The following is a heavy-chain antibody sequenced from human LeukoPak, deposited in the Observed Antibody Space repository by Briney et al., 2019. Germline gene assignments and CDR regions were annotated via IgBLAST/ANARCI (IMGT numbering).Heavy chain of an antibody. CDR3: AKHGPPICSSTSCYGVY. CDR2: ISGSGGST. CDR1: GFTFSSYA. V-gene: IGHV3-23*01. J-gene: IGHJ4*02. D-gene: IGHD2-2*01. Sequence: GGSLRLSCAASGFTFSSYAMSWVRQAPGKGLEWVSAISGSGGSTYYADSVKGRFTISRDNSKNTLYLKMNSQRAEDTAVYYCAKHGPPICSSTSCYGVYWGQGTLVTVSS.